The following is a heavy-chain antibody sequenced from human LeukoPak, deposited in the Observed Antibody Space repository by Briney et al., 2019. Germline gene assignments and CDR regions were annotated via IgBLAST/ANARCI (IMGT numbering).Heavy chain of an antibody. J-gene: IGHJ4*02. CDR3: ARSRFLEWSFDY. Sequence: PSQTLSLTCTVSGGSLSSGGYYWSWLRQHPGKGLEWIGYIYYSGSTYYNPSLKSLVTISVDTSKNHFSLKLSSVTAADTAVYYCARSRFLEWSFDYWGQGTLVTVSS. V-gene: IGHV4-31*01. D-gene: IGHD3-3*01. CDR1: GGSLSSGGYY. CDR2: IYYSGST.